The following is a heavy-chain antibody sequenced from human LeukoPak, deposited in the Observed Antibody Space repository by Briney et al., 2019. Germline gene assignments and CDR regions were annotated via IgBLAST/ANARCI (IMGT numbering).Heavy chain of an antibody. CDR3: ARGPGYSSSWYTALYYYYGMDV. CDR1: GGSFSGYY. D-gene: IGHD6-13*01. V-gene: IGHV4-34*01. Sequence: SETLSLTCAVYGGSFSGYYWSWIRQPPGKGLEWIGEINHSGSTNYNPSLKSRVTISVDTSKNQFSLKLSSVTAADTAVYYCARGPGYSSSWYTALYYYYGMDVWGQGTTVTVSS. J-gene: IGHJ6*02. CDR2: INHSGST.